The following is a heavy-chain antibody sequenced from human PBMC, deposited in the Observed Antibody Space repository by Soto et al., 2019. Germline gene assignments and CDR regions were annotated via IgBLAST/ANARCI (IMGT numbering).Heavy chain of an antibody. J-gene: IGHJ6*04. CDR1: GYTFSSYG. D-gene: IGHD3-3*01. V-gene: IGHV1-18*01. CDR3: ARDTPGTIFGVVINLDV. Sequence: GASVKVSCKASGYTFSSYGISWVRQAPGQKLEWMGWISAYNGNTNYAQKLQGRVTMTTDTSTSTAYMELRSLRSDDTAVYYCARDTPGTIFGVVINLDVWGKGTTVTVSS. CDR2: ISAYNGNT.